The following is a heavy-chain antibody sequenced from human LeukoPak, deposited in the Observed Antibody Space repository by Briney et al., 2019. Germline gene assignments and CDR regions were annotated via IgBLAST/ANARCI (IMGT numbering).Heavy chain of an antibody. J-gene: IGHJ6*02. Sequence: SETLSLTCTVSGGSISSGGYYWSWIRQPPGKGLEWIGYIYYSGSTNYNPSLKSRVTISVDTSKNQFSLKLSSVTAADTAVYYCARAAEKYYYYGMDVWGQGTTVTVSS. V-gene: IGHV4-61*08. CDR1: GGSISSGGYY. CDR3: ARAAEKYYYYGMDV. CDR2: IYYSGST.